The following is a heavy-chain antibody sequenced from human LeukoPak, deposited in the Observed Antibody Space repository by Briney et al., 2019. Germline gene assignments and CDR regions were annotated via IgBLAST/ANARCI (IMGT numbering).Heavy chain of an antibody. J-gene: IGHJ6*03. Sequence: TGGSLRLSCAASGFTFSSYSMNWVRQAPGKGLEWVSSISGSNGYIYYADSVKGRFTISRDNAKNSLYLQMNSLRAEATAVYYCARVGTDGRGYHFYYMDVWGKGTTVTVSS. D-gene: IGHD6-13*01. CDR3: ARVGTDGRGYHFYYMDV. V-gene: IGHV3-21*01. CDR1: GFTFSSYS. CDR2: ISGSNGYI.